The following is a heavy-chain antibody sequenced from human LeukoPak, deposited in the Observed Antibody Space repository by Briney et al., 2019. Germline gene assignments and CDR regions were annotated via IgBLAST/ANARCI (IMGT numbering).Heavy chain of an antibody. D-gene: IGHD3-16*01. V-gene: IGHV1-58*02. CDR3: ARDGYTFGGVKTRFDY. CDR2: IVVGSGNT. CDR1: GFTYTSSA. J-gene: IGHJ4*01. Sequence: GTSVKVSCKASGFTYTSSAMQWLRQARGQRLEWIGWIVVGSGNTNYAQKFQERVTITRDTSTSTAYMELRSLRSDDTAFYYCARDGYTFGGVKTRFDYWGQGSLVTVSS.